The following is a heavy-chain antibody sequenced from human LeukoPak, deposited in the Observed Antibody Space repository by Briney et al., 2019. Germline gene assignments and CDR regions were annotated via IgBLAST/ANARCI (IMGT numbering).Heavy chain of an antibody. Sequence: GGSLRLSCAASGFTFSSYAMSWVRQAPGKGLEWVSAISGSGGSTYYADSVKGRFTISRDNSKNTLYLQMNSLRAEDTAVYYCARSTPSPDIVVVPAANGMDVWGQGTTVTVSS. J-gene: IGHJ6*02. D-gene: IGHD2-2*01. CDR1: GFTFSSYA. CDR3: ARSTPSPDIVVVPAANGMDV. V-gene: IGHV3-23*01. CDR2: ISGSGGST.